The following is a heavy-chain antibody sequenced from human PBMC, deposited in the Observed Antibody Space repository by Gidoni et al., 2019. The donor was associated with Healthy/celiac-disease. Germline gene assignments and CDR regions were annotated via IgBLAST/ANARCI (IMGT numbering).Heavy chain of an antibody. CDR2: SNHSGSI. CDR3: ARPTHSGSTGGFDY. V-gene: IGHV4-34*01. D-gene: IGHD1-26*01. CDR1: GVSFSGYY. Sequence: QVQLQQWGAGLLKPSETLSLTCAVYGVSFSGYYWSWIRQPPGKGLEWIGESNHSGSINYHPSLKSRVTISVDTSKNQFSLKLSSVTAADTAVYYCARPTHSGSTGGFDYWGQGTLVTVSS. J-gene: IGHJ4*02.